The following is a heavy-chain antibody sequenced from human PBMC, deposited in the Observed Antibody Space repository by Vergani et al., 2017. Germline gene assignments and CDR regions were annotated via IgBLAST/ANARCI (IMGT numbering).Heavy chain of an antibody. CDR1: GGSISSGGYY. J-gene: IGHJ6*02. V-gene: IGHV4-31*03. CDR3: ARSPGGAYYYYYDGMDV. Sequence: QVQLQESGPGLVKPSQTLSLTCTVSGGSISSGGYYWSWIRQHPGKGLEWIGYIYYSGSTYYNPSLKSRVTISVDTSKNQFSLKLSSVTAADTAVYYCARSPGGAYYYYYDGMDVWGQGTTVTVSS. D-gene: IGHD4-17*01. CDR2: IYYSGST.